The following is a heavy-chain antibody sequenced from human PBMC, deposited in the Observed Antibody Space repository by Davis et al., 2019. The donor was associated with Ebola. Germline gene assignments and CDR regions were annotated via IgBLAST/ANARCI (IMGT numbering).Heavy chain of an antibody. V-gene: IGHV1-46*01. CDR2: INPSGGST. Sequence: ASVKVSCKASGYTFTSYYMHWVRQAPGQGLEWMGIINPSGGSTSYAQKFQGRVTITADEATSTAYMELTSLRSEDTAVYYCARAIMAFDWLLWGNWFDPWGQGTLVTVSS. CDR3: ARAIMAFDWLLWGNWFDP. D-gene: IGHD3-9*01. CDR1: GYTFTSYY. J-gene: IGHJ5*02.